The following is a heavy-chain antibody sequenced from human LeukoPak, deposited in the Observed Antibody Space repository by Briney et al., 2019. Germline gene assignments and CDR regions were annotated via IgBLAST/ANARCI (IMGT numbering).Heavy chain of an antibody. J-gene: IGHJ4*02. D-gene: IGHD2-8*01. Sequence: PGGSLRLSCAASGFTFSDYYMSWIRQAPGKGLEWVSYISSSSSYTNYADPVKGRFTVSRDNAKNSLYLQMNNLRAEDTALYYCARARNGVLFDYWGQGTLVTVSS. V-gene: IGHV3-11*06. CDR2: ISSSSSYT. CDR3: ARARNGVLFDY. CDR1: GFTFSDYY.